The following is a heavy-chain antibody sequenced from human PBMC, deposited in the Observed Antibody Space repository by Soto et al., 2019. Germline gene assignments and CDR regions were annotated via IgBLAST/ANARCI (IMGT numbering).Heavy chain of an antibody. CDR3: ARGEYDDSSGYYYGACFDY. CDR1: GFTFSSYS. J-gene: IGHJ4*02. D-gene: IGHD3-22*01. V-gene: IGHV3-21*01. Sequence: GALRLSCTASGFTFSSYSMNWVRQAPGKGLAWVSSISSSSSYIYYADSVKVRFTLSRDNAKNSLYLQMNSLRDEDTAVYYCARGEYDDSSGYYYGACFDYWGQGSLGTVAS. CDR2: ISSSSSYI.